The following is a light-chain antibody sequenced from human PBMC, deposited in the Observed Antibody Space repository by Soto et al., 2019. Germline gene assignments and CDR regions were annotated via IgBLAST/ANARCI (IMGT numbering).Light chain of an antibody. CDR3: QQRNTWPPIFT. CDR2: DTS. Sequence: EIVLTQSPATLSLSPAERATLSCRASQSVNKYLAWYQQKPGQPPRLLIYDTSNRATGIPARFSGSGSGIDFSLTISSLEPEDFALYYCQQRNTWPPIFTFGPGTKVDIK. CDR1: QSVNKY. V-gene: IGKV3-11*01. J-gene: IGKJ3*01.